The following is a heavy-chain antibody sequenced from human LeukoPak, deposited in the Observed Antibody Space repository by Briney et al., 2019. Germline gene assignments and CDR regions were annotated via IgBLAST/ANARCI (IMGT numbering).Heavy chain of an antibody. CDR1: GGSFSGYY. Sequence: SETLSLTCAVYGGSFSGYYWSWIRQPPGKGREWIGEINHSGSTNYNPSLKSRVTISVDTSKNQFSLKLSSVTAADTAVYYCARGGRGSGSYYRTLYYYYGMDVWGKGTTVTVSS. J-gene: IGHJ6*04. V-gene: IGHV4-34*01. CDR2: INHSGST. CDR3: ARGGRGSGSYYRTLYYYYGMDV. D-gene: IGHD3-10*01.